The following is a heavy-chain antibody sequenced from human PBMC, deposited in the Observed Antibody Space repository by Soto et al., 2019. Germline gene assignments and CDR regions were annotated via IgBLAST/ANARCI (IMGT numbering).Heavy chain of an antibody. V-gene: IGHV1-3*01. Sequence: QVQLVQSGAEVKKPGASVKVSCKASGYTFTNYAMHWVRQAPGQRLEWMGWINAGNGNTKSSQKFQGRVTITRDTSASTAYMELSSLRSEDTALYYFARGQSSSWTSFDYWCQGTLVTVSS. CDR3: ARGQSSSWTSFDY. CDR1: GYTFTNYA. J-gene: IGHJ4*02. CDR2: INAGNGNT. D-gene: IGHD6-13*01.